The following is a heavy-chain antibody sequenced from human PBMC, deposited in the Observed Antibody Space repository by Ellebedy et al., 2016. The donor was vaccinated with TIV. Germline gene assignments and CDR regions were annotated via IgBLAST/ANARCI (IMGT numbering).Heavy chain of an antibody. Sequence: GESLKISXAASGFTFSSYGMHWVRQAPGKGLEWVAVISYDGSNKYYADSVKGRFTISRDNSKNTLYLQMNSLRAEDMAVYYCATAREVGATYHDAFDIWGQGTMVTVSS. CDR3: ATAREVGATYHDAFDI. D-gene: IGHD1-26*01. CDR2: ISYDGSNK. V-gene: IGHV3-30*03. J-gene: IGHJ3*02. CDR1: GFTFSSYG.